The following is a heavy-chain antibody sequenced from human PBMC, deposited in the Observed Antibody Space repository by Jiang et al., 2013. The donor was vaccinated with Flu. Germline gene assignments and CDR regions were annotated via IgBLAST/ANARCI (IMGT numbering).Heavy chain of an antibody. Sequence: SGAEVKKPGSSVKVSCKASGGTFSSYAISWVRQAPGQGLEWMGGIIPIFGTANYAQKFQGRVTITADESTSTAYMELSSLRSEDTAVYYCAVGVGAQNYYYYGMDVWGQGTTVTVSS. CDR2: IIPIFGTA. CDR1: GGTFSSYA. D-gene: IGHD2-15*01. CDR3: AVGVGAQNYYYYGMDV. J-gene: IGHJ6*02. V-gene: IGHV1-69*01.